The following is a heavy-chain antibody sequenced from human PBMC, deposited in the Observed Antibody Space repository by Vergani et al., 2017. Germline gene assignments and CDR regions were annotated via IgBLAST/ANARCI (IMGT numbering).Heavy chain of an antibody. Sequence: EVQLVESGGGVVRPGGSLRLSCAASGFTFSGSAMHWVRQASGKGLEWVGRIRSKANSYATAYAASVKGRFTISRDDSKNTAYLQMNSLKTEDTAVYYCTRNGYCTNGVCYTGDYWGQGTLVTVSS. D-gene: IGHD2-8*01. CDR3: TRNGYCTNGVCYTGDY. J-gene: IGHJ4*02. CDR1: GFTFSGSA. V-gene: IGHV3-73*01. CDR2: IRSKANSYAT.